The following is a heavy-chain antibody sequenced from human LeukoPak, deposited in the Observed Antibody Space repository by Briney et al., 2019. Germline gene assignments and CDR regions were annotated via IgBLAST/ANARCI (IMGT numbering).Heavy chain of an antibody. CDR1: GYTFTSYG. V-gene: IGHV1-18*01. Sequence: ASVKVSCKASGYTFTSYGISWVRQAPGQGLEWMGWISVYNGNTKYAQKLQGRVTMTTDTSTSTAYMELRSLRSDDTAVYYCARVPRGGYCSSVSGCNWFDPWGQGTLVTVSS. CDR2: ISVYNGNT. CDR3: ARVPRGGYCSSVSGCNWFDP. D-gene: IGHD2-2*01. J-gene: IGHJ5*02.